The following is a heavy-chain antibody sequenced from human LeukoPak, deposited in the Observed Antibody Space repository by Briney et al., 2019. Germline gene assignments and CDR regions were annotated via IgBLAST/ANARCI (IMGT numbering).Heavy chain of an antibody. J-gene: IGHJ6*02. D-gene: IGHD5-24*01. CDR2: INTNTGNP. V-gene: IGHV7-4-1*02. CDR1: GYTFTSYA. CDR3: AREGPRDGYTSTHGMDV. Sequence: ASVKVSCKASGYTFTSYAMNWVRQAPGQGLEWMGWINTNTGNPTYAQGFTGRFVFSLDTSVSTAYLQISSLKAEDTAVYYCAREGPRDGYTSTHGMDVWGQGTTVTVSS.